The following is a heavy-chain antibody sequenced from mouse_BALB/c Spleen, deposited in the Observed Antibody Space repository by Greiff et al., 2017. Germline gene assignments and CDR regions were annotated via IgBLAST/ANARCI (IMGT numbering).Heavy chain of an antibody. CDR2: ISSGGST. J-gene: IGHJ3*01. D-gene: IGHD2-3*01. V-gene: IGHV5-6-5*01. CDR1: GFTFSSYA. Sequence: EVKLQESGGGLVKPGGSLKLSCAASGFTFSSYAMSWVRQTPEKRLEWVASISSGGSTYYPDSVKGRFTISRDNARNILYLQMSSLRSEDTAMYYCARERDGYSAWFAYWGQGTLVTVSA. CDR3: ARERDGYSAWFAY.